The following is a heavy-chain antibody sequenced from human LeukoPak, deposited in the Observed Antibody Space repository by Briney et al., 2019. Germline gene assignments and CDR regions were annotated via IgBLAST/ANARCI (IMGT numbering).Heavy chain of an antibody. V-gene: IGHV3-23*01. CDR3: AKSDVITMMVEYYFDY. CDR1: GFTFSSYG. J-gene: IGHJ4*02. Sequence: PGGTLRLSCAASGFTFSSYGMSWVRQAPGKGLEWVSAISGSGGSTYYADSVKGRFTISRDNSKNTLYLQMNSLRAEDTAVYYCAKSDVITMMVEYYFDYWGQGTLVTVSS. D-gene: IGHD3-22*01. CDR2: ISGSGGST.